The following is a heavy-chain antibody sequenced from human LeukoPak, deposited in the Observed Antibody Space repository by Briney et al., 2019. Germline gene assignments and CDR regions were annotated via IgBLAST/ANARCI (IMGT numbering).Heavy chain of an antibody. D-gene: IGHD1-26*01. CDR3: AEEGKGSSLDY. CDR2: IRSKANSYAT. J-gene: IGHJ4*02. V-gene: IGHV3-73*01. CDR1: GFTFSGSA. Sequence: GGSLRLSCAASGFTFSGSAMHWVRQASGKGLEWVGRIRSKANSYATAYAASVKGRFTISRDDSKNTAYLQMNSLKTEDTAVYYCAEEGKGSSLDYWGQGTLVTVSS.